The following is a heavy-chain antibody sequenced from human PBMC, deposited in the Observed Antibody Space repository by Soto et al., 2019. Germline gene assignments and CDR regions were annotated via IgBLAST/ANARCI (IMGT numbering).Heavy chain of an antibody. CDR3: ARSGVWEPRDY. J-gene: IGHJ4*02. Sequence: VASVKVSCKASGFTFTSSAVQWVRQARGQRLEWMGWISAYNGITSYAQKLQGRVTMTTDTSTSTAYMELRSLRSDDTAVYYCARSGVWEPRDYWGQGTLVTVSS. CDR1: GFTFTSSA. V-gene: IGHV1-18*01. D-gene: IGHD1-26*01. CDR2: ISAYNGIT.